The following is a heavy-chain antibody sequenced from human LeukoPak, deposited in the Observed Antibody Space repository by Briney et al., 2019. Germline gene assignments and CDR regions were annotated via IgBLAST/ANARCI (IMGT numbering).Heavy chain of an antibody. D-gene: IGHD3-22*01. J-gene: IGHJ4*02. CDR1: GFTFSSYG. V-gene: IGHV3-30*18. CDR2: ISYDGSNK. Sequence: SGRSLRLSCAASGFTFSSYGMHWVRQAPGKGLEWVAVISYDGSNKYYADSVKGRFTISRDNSKNTLYPQMNSLRAEDTAVYYCAKVGRYYYDSSGYFDYWGQGTLVTVSS. CDR3: AKVGRYYYDSSGYFDY.